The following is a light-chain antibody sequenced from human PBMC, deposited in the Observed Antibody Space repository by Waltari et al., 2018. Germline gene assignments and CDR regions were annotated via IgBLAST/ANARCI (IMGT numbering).Light chain of an antibody. CDR3: AAWDDSLNGVV. V-gene: IGLV1-44*01. J-gene: IGLJ2*01. CDR2: TNN. CDR1: SSNIGSNT. Sequence: QSVLTQPPSTSGTPGQGVTISCSGSSSNIGSNTVNWYQQLPGTAPKLLIYTNNQRPSGVPDRFSGSKSVTSASLAISGLQSEDEAGYYCAAWDDSLNGVVFGGGTKLTVL.